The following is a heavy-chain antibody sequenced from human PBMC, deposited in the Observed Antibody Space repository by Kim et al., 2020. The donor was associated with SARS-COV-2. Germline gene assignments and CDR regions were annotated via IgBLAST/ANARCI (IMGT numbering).Heavy chain of an antibody. J-gene: IGHJ6*02. V-gene: IGHV3-7*03. D-gene: IGHD3-10*01. CDR2: IKQDGSEK. CDR3: ARDNGSGTSYYYYYGMDV. CDR1: GFTFSSYW. Sequence: GGSLRLSCAASGFTFSSYWMSWVRQAPGKGLEWVANIKQDGSEKYYVDSVKGRFTISRDNAKNALYLQMNSLRAEDTAVYYCARDNGSGTSYYYYYGMDVWRQATMVTVSS.